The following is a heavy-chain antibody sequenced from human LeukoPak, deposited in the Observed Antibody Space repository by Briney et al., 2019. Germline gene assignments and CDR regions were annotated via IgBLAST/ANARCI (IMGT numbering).Heavy chain of an antibody. V-gene: IGHV4-30-2*01. Sequence: PSQTLSLTCAVSGGTISSGPYSWSWIRQPPGKGLEWIGYIYHSGSTYSNASLRSRVTISVDRSKNQFSLKLTSVTAADTAVYYCFRYGSDGWGQGTLVTVSS. CDR1: GGTISSGPYS. D-gene: IGHD3-9*01. CDR3: FRYGSDG. J-gene: IGHJ4*02. CDR2: IYHSGST.